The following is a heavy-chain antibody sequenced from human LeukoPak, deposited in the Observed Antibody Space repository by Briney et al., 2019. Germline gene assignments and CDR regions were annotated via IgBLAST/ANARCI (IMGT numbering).Heavy chain of an antibody. Sequence: GGSPRLSCTASGFTFSSYAMSWVRQAPGKGLEWVAVISNDGGNQYYGDSVKGRFIISRDNSKDTLYLQMNSLRADDTAVYYCAKSGYDRSGYYFPFDTWGQGTLVTVSS. J-gene: IGHJ4*02. CDR1: GFTFSSYA. CDR2: ISNDGGNQ. CDR3: AKSGYDRSGYYFPFDT. D-gene: IGHD3-22*01. V-gene: IGHV3-30*18.